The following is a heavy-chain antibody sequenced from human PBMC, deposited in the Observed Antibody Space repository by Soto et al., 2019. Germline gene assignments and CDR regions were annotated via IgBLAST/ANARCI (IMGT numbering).Heavy chain of an antibody. CDR3: ARVHSDCSSTSCYVSPYYYYYMDV. CDR1: GYTFTSYG. D-gene: IGHD2-2*01. Sequence: QVQLVQSGAEVKKPGAPVKVSCKASGYTFTSYGISWVRQAPGQGLEWMGWISAYNGNTNYAQKLQARGTMPTDTSTSTAYMELRSLRSDDTAVYYCARVHSDCSSTSCYVSPYYYYYMDVWGKGTTVTVSS. J-gene: IGHJ6*03. V-gene: IGHV1-18*01. CDR2: ISAYNGNT.